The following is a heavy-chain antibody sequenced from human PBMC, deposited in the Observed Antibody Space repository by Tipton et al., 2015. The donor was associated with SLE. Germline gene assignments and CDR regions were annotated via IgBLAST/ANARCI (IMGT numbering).Heavy chain of an antibody. Sequence: SLRLSCAASGFTFSSYSMNWVRQAPGKGLEWVAFIRYDGSNKYYADSVKGRFTISRDNSKNTLYLQMNSLRAEDTAVYYCAKDLSLSYLGTGSDFGDYWGQGTLVTVSS. V-gene: IGHV3-30*02. J-gene: IGHJ4*02. CDR3: AKDLSLSYLGTGSDFGDY. D-gene: IGHD7-27*01. CDR1: GFTFSSYS. CDR2: IRYDGSNK.